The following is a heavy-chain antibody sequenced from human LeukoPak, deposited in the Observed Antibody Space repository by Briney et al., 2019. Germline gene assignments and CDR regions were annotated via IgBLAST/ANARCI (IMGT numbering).Heavy chain of an antibody. Sequence: PSETLSLTCIVSGGSIRSTPYSWGWIRQSPRIGLEWIGSVHYTGGTYFNPSLKSRVTMSVDTSESLFSLRLTSVTAADTAVYYCAILYYYYMDVWGKGTTVTVSS. CDR2: VHYTGGT. V-gene: IGHV4-39*02. J-gene: IGHJ6*03. CDR1: GGSIRSTPYS. CDR3: AILYYYYMDV.